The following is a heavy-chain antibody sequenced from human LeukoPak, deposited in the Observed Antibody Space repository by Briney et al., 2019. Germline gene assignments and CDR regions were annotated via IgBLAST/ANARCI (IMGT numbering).Heavy chain of an antibody. J-gene: IGHJ4*01. V-gene: IGHV3-23*01. Sequence: PGGSLRLSCAASGFTFSSSAMSWVRQVPGEGLDWVSAVSDSGGDTWYADSVKGRFTVSRDNSKNTLYLQMNSLRAEDTAVYYCTKGDSDGYGIFDYWGQGTLVTVSS. CDR1: GFTFSSSA. CDR2: VSDSGGDT. CDR3: TKGDSDGYGIFDY. D-gene: IGHD3-22*01.